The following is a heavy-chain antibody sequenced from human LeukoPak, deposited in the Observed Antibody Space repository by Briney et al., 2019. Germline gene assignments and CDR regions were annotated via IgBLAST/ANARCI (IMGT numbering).Heavy chain of an antibody. CDR3: ARVQQWLVASIDP. CDR1: GGSTSSSSYY. J-gene: IGHJ5*02. V-gene: IGHV4-39*07. Sequence: PSETLSLTCTVSGGSTSSSSYYWGWIRQPPAKGLEWIGSIYYSGSTYYNPSLKSRVTISVDTSKNQFSLKLSSVTAADTAVYYCARVQQWLVASIDPWGQGTLVTVSS. D-gene: IGHD6-19*01. CDR2: IYYSGST.